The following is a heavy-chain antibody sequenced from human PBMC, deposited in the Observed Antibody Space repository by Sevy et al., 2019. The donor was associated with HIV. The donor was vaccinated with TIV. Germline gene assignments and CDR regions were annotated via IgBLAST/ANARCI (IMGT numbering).Heavy chain of an antibody. J-gene: IGHJ3*02. CDR1: GFTFSSYG. D-gene: IGHD3-3*01. V-gene: IGHV3-33*08. CDR3: ASEHDFWSGPYAFDI. Sequence: GGSLRLSCAASGFTFSSYGMHWVRQAPGKGLEWVAVIWYDGSNKYYADSVKGRFTISRDNSKNTLYLQMNSLRAEDTAVYYCASEHDFWSGPYAFDIWGQGTMVTVSS. CDR2: IWYDGSNK.